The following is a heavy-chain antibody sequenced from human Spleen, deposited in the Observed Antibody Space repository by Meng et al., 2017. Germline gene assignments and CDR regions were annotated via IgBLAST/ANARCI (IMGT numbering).Heavy chain of an antibody. J-gene: IGHJ4*02. CDR2: INPSSGTT. CDR1: GAAFSRFA. V-gene: IGHV1-46*01. D-gene: IGHD1-26*01. Sequence: VELGQAAARVERLGSSVEVSCKFSGAAFSRFAFTWVRQAPGQGLEWMGIINPSSGTTSYAQKLQGRVTMTRETSTSTAYMDLSSLRSEDTAVYYCARGVGALEISRFDYWGQGTLVTVSS. CDR3: ARGVGALEISRFDY.